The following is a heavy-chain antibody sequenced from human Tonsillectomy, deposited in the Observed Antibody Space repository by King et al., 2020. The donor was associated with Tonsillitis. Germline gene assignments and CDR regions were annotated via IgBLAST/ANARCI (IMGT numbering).Heavy chain of an antibody. Sequence: VQLVQSGGGLVQPGGSLRLSCAASGFTFTDYWMHWVRQAPGKGLVWVSRIDSGGAGTIYADSLKGRFTISRDNAKNTLYLQMNSLSDEDTAVYYCARGGPHHAFDFWGQGTLVTVSS. CDR3: ARGGPHHAFDF. D-gene: IGHD1-14*01. CDR1: GFTFTDYW. V-gene: IGHV3-74*02. CDR2: IDSGGAGT. J-gene: IGHJ4*02.